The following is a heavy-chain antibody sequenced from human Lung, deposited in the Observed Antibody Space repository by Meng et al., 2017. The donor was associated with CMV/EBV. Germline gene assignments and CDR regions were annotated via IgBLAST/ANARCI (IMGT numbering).Heavy chain of an antibody. CDR2: IYSGGGST. J-gene: IGHJ4*02. CDR1: GFTFSSYA. Sequence: GEXXKISCEASGFTFSSYAMSWVRQAPGKGLEWVSVIYSGGGSTYYADSVKGRFAISRDNSKNTLNLQMNSLRAEDTAIYYCAKASLSHYSGSSAYYFFDFWGEGXLVTVSS. V-gene: IGHV3-23*03. D-gene: IGHD3-22*01. CDR3: AKASLSHYSGSSAYYFFDF.